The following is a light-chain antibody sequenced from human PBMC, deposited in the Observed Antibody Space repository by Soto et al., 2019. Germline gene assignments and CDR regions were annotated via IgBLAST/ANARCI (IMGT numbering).Light chain of an antibody. CDR2: DTS. CDR1: QTVSRN. J-gene: IGKJ5*01. CDR3: QQRTNRPPIT. V-gene: IGKV3-11*01. Sequence: EIVMTQSPVTLSASPGERATLSCRASQTVSRNLAWYQQRPGQAPRLLIYDTSNRATGIPARFSGSGSGTDFTLTISGLEPEDFAVYYCQQRTNRPPITFGQGKRLEIK.